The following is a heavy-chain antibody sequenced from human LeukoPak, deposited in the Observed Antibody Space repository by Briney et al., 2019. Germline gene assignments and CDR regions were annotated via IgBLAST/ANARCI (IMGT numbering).Heavy chain of an antibody. V-gene: IGHV4-30-4*01. CDR3: ARFVLVPGAMRSFDY. J-gene: IGHJ4*02. CDR1: GGSISSGNYY. D-gene: IGHD2-2*01. CDR2: IYYSGST. Sequence: SETLSLTCTVSGGSISSGNYYWGWIRQPPGKGLEWIGYIYYSGSTYYNPSLKSQVTISVDTSKNQFSLKLSSVTAADTAVYYCARFVLVPGAMRSFDYWGQGTLVTVSS.